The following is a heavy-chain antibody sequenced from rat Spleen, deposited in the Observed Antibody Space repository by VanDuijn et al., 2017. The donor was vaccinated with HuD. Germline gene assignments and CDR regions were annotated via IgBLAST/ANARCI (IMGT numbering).Heavy chain of an antibody. CDR1: GFSLTSYH. D-gene: IGHD4-3*01. Sequence: QVQLKESGPGLVQPSQTLSLTCTVSGFSLTSYHVSWVRQPPGKGLEWMGVIWTGGSTTYNSLLKSRLSISRETSKGQVFLKMNSLQTEETAPYYCARDGGELGYWGQGVMVTVSS. V-gene: IGHV2-43*01. CDR3: ARDGGELGY. J-gene: IGHJ2*01. CDR2: IWTGGST.